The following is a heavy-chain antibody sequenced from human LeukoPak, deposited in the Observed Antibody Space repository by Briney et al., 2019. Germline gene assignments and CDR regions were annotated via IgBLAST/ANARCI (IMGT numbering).Heavy chain of an antibody. CDR1: GGSISSSSYH. CDR3: ARDREGYSGYDYDFDY. Sequence: SETLSLTCTVSGGSISSSSYHWGWIRQPPGKGLEWIGTIYYSGTTYYNPSLKSRVTISIDMFKNQFSLKLSSVTAADTAIYYCARDREGYSGYDYDFDYWGQGTLVTVSS. V-gene: IGHV4-39*07. CDR2: IYYSGTT. D-gene: IGHD5-12*01. J-gene: IGHJ4*02.